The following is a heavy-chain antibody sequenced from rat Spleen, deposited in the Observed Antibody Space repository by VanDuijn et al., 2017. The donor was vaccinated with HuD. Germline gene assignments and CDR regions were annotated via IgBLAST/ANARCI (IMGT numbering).Heavy chain of an antibody. CDR3: ARHRTYFDY. Sequence: EVQLVESGGGLVQPGRSLKLSCAASGFTFSDYYMAWVRQAPTKGLEWVATINYDGSNTYYRDSVKGRFTISRDNAKSTLYLQMDSLRSEDTATYYCARHRTYFDYWGQGVMVTVSS. CDR1: GFTFSDYY. CDR2: INYDGSNT. V-gene: IGHV5-29*01. J-gene: IGHJ2*01.